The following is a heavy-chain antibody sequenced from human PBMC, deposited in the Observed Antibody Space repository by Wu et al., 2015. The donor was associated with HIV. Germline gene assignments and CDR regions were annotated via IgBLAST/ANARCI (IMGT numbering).Heavy chain of an antibody. Sequence: HVQLVQSGTEVKKPGSSVKVSCKAFGGNPGGTFSSHPFSWVRQAPGQGLQWMGGIIPRLGTTNYAQIFQGRVTITADEFTTTVYMELTNLRSDDTALYYCAREGVYGDFDAFDIVGQGTMVTVSS. J-gene: IGHJ3*02. CDR3: AREGVYGDFDAFDI. CDR1: GGTFSSHP. CDR2: IIPRLGTT. V-gene: IGHV1-69*12. D-gene: IGHD4-17*01.